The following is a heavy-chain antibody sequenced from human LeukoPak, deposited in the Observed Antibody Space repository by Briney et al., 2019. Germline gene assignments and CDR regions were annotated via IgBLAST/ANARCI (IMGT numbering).Heavy chain of an antibody. CDR3: ASTAQGDY. J-gene: IGHJ4*02. CDR1: GYTLTELS. CDR2: INPNSGGT. V-gene: IGHV1-2*02. D-gene: IGHD4-17*01. Sequence: AASVKVSCKVSGYTLTELSMHWVRQAPVQGLEWMGWINPNSGGTNYAQKFQGRVTMTRDTSISTAYMELSRLRSDDTAVYYCASTAQGDYWGQGTLVTVSS.